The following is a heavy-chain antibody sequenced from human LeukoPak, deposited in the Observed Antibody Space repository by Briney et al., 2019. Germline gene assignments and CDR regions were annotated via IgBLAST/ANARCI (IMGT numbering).Heavy chain of an antibody. CDR1: GGSISSYY. D-gene: IGHD3-10*01. J-gene: IGHJ4*02. CDR2: IYYSGST. CDR3: ARRSTMAGGGFDY. V-gene: IGHV4-39*01. Sequence: SETLSLTCTVSGGSISSYYWSWIRQPPGKGLEWIGSIYYSGSTYYNPSLKSRVTISVDTSKNQFSLKLSSVTAADTAVYYCARRSTMAGGGFDYWGQGTLVTVSS.